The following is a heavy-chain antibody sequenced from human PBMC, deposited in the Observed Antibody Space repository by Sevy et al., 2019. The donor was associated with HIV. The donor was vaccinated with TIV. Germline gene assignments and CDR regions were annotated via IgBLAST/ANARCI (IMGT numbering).Heavy chain of an antibody. V-gene: IGHV3-23*01. CDR1: GFTFSNYA. CDR2: FSFGCGKI. Sequence: GGSLRLSYAASGFTFSNYAMSWVRQAPGKGLEWVSTFSFGCGKINYADSVKGRFTISRDNSKNTLYLQMNSPRAEDTALYYCAREGCSKPHDYWGQGTLVSVSS. D-gene: IGHD2-2*01. CDR3: AREGCSKPHDY. J-gene: IGHJ4*02.